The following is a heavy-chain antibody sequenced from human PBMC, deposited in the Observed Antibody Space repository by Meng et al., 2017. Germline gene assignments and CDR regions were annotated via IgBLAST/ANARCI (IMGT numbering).Heavy chain of an antibody. CDR2: INTNTGNP. V-gene: IGHV7-4-1*02. J-gene: IGHJ4*02. Sequence: ASVKVSCKASGYTFTSYDINWVRQAPGQGLEWMGWINTNTGNPTYAQGFTGRFVFSLDTSVSTAYLQISSLKAEDTAVYYCAREGPGIAVAGRGDFDYWGQGTLVTVSS. CDR1: GYTFTSYD. D-gene: IGHD6-19*01. CDR3: AREGPGIAVAGRGDFDY.